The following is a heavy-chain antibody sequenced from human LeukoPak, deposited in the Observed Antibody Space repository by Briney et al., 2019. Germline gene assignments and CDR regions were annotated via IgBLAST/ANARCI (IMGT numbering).Heavy chain of an antibody. CDR2: ISGSGGNT. Sequence: GGSLRLSCAASGFIFSNYAMSWVRQAPGKGLEWVSSISGSGGNTYYAGSVKGRFTISGDNSKNTLFLQMNSLRAEDTAVYHCAKGGDGYNWRHAFDIWGQGTMVTVSS. J-gene: IGHJ3*02. D-gene: IGHD5-24*01. CDR3: AKGGDGYNWRHAFDI. CDR1: GFIFSNYA. V-gene: IGHV3-23*01.